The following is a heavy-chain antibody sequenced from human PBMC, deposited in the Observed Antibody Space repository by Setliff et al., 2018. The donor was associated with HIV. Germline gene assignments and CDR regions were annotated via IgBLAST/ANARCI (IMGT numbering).Heavy chain of an antibody. V-gene: IGHV4-59*01. Sequence: SETLSLTCTVSGASIRNYYWSWVRQPPGKGLEWIGYIYNSGITNYNPSLKSRVAISVDTSKNQFSLKLSSVTAADTAVYYCAREGLAVAGLNWFDPWGQGTLVTVSS. CDR2: IYNSGIT. CDR3: AREGLAVAGLNWFDP. J-gene: IGHJ5*02. D-gene: IGHD6-19*01. CDR1: GASIRNYY.